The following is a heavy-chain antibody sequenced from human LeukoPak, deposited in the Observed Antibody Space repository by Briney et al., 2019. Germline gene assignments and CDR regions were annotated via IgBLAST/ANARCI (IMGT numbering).Heavy chain of an antibody. V-gene: IGHV4-38-2*01. D-gene: IGHD4-11*01. J-gene: IGHJ6*03. CDR1: GHSISGGYY. CDR2: MYHRGST. CDR3: ARHRGDNSNPRYYFYYMDV. Sequence: PSETLSLTCSVSGHSISGGYYWGWIRQPPGKGLEWIGTMYHRGSTYYNPSLKSRVTMSGDTSKNHFSLKLSSVIAADAAVYYCARHRGDNSNPRYYFYYMDVWGKGTTVTVSS.